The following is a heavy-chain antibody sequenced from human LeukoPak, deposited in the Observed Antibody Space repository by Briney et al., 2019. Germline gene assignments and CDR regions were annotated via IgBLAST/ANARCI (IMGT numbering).Heavy chain of an antibody. J-gene: IGHJ6*03. CDR2: IYPGDSDT. D-gene: IGHD6-19*01. CDR1: GYSFTSYW. Sequence: GESLKISCKGSGYSFTSYWIAWVRQMSGKGLEWMGIIYPGDSDTRYSPSFQGQVTISADKSISTAYLQWSSLKASDTAMYYCARHQLPPGSGWYWEEYYYYMDVWGKGTTVTISS. CDR3: ARHQLPPGSGWYWEEYYYYMDV. V-gene: IGHV5-51*01.